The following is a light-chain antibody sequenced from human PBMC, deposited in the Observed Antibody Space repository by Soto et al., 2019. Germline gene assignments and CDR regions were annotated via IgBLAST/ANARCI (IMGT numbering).Light chain of an antibody. J-gene: IGKJ5*01. CDR3: QQYGGSPYT. Sequence: DIVMTQSPLSLPVTPGEPASISCRSSQSLLNSNGYNYLDWYLQKPGQSPQLLIYLGSSRASGVPDRFSGSGSGTDFTLTITRLEPEDFAVYYCQQYGGSPYTFGQGTRLEIK. CDR1: QSLLNSNGYNY. CDR2: LGS. V-gene: IGKV2-28*01.